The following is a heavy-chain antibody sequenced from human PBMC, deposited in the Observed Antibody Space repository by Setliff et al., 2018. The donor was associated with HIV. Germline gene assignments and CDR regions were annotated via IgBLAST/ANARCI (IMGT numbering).Heavy chain of an antibody. CDR1: GYRFTSYW. CDR2: IYPGDSDT. J-gene: IGHJ3*02. CDR3: ARPSSGFAFDI. D-gene: IGHD3-22*01. Sequence: GEPLKISCKGSGYRFTSYWIGWVRQMPGKGLEWMAIIYPGDSDTRYSPSFQGQVTISADKSISTAYLQWSSLKASDTAMYYCARPSSGFAFDIWGQGTMVTVSS. V-gene: IGHV5-51*01.